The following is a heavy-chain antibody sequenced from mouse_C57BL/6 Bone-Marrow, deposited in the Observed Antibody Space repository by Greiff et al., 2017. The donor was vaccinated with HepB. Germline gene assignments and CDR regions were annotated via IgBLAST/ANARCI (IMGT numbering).Heavy chain of an antibody. CDR3: ARRDPYGNSWFAY. D-gene: IGHD2-1*01. J-gene: IGHJ3*01. CDR1: GFTFSSYG. CDR2: ISSGGSYT. Sequence: EVKLMESGGDLVKPGGSLKLSCAASGFTFSSYGMSWVRPTPDKRLEWVATISSGGSYTYYPDRVKVLFTISSDTANNTLYLPMSRLKSEDTAMYYGARRDPYGNSWFAYWGQGNLVTVSA. V-gene: IGHV5-6*02.